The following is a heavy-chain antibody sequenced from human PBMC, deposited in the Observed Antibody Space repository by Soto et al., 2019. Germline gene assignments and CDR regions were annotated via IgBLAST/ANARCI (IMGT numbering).Heavy chain of an antibody. J-gene: IGHJ4*02. D-gene: IGHD2-15*01. Sequence: QVQLVQSGAEVKKPGASVKVSCKASGYTFTSYAMHWVRQAPGQRLEWMGRINAGNGNTKYSQKFQGGVTITRDTSASTAYMELSSLRSEDTAVYYCARILGYCSGGSCDYWGQGTLVIVSS. CDR2: INAGNGNT. CDR3: ARILGYCSGGSCDY. V-gene: IGHV1-3*01. CDR1: GYTFTSYA.